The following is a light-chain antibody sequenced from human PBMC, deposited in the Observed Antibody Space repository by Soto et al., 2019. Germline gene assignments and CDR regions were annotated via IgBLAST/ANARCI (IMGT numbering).Light chain of an antibody. Sequence: DIQLTQSPSFLSASVGDRVTITCRASQGISSYLAWYQQKPGKAPKLLIYAASTLQSGVPSRFSGSGSGTEFTLTISSLQPEDFATYYCQQLNSYPFFGPGTKVDIQ. CDR2: AAS. CDR1: QGISSY. J-gene: IGKJ3*01. V-gene: IGKV1-9*01. CDR3: QQLNSYPF.